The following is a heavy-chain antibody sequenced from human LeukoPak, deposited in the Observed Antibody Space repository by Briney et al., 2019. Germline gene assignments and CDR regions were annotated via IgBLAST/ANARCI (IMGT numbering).Heavy chain of an antibody. Sequence: GGSLRLSCAASAFTFSSYWMTWVRQAPGKGREWVANIKEDGSEKYYVDSVKGRFTISRDNAKNSLYLQMNSLRAEDTAVYYCARGGYSSSWYISRDYWGQGTLVTVSS. CDR1: AFTFSSYW. D-gene: IGHD6-13*01. J-gene: IGHJ4*02. V-gene: IGHV3-7*01. CDR3: ARGGYSSSWYISRDY. CDR2: IKEDGSEK.